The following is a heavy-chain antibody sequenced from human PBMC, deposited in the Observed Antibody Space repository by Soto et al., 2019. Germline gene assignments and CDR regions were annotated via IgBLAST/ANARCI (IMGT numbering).Heavy chain of an antibody. CDR2: ISSSSSYI. J-gene: IGHJ5*02. CDR3: ARADLYSSSWYEDTNWFDP. D-gene: IGHD6-13*01. V-gene: IGHV3-21*01. Sequence: EVQLVESGGGLVKPGGSLRLSCAASGFTFSSYSMNWVRQAPGKGLEWVSSISSSSSYIYYADSVKGRFTISRDNAKKSLYLQMNSLRAEDTAVYYCARADLYSSSWYEDTNWFDPWGQGTLVTVSS. CDR1: GFTFSSYS.